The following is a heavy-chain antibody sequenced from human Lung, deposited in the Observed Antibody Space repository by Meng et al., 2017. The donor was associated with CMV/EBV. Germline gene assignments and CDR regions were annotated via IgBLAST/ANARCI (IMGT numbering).Heavy chain of an antibody. D-gene: IGHD6-19*01. Sequence: GRLQEAGPGVENPSGALSIHRAVSGGAVSSSNWWRWVRQPPGKGLVWIGEIYHSGSTNYNSSLKSRVTISVAKSKNQFSLKLSSVTAADTAVYYCASSPPPGKQWLVTDYWGQGTLVTVSS. CDR2: IYHSGST. CDR3: ASSPPPGKQWLVTDY. J-gene: IGHJ4*02. CDR1: GGAVSSSNW. V-gene: IGHV4-4*02.